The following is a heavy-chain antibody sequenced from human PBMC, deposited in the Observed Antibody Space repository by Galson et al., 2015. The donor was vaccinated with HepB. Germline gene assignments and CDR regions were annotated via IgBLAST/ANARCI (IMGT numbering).Heavy chain of an antibody. J-gene: IGHJ4*02. CDR3: ARGPPHYYDSSGYYYR. D-gene: IGHD3-22*01. Sequence: SVKVSCKASGYTFTSYGISWVRQAPGQGLEWMGWISAYNGNTNYAQKLQGRVTMTTDTSTSTAYMELRSLRSDDTAVYYCARGPPHYYDSSGYYYRWGQGTLVTVSS. CDR1: GYTFTSYG. V-gene: IGHV1-18*01. CDR2: ISAYNGNT.